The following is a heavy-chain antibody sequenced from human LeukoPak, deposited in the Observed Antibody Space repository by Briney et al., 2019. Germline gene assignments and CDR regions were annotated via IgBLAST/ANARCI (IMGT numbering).Heavy chain of an antibody. Sequence: ASVKVSCKASGYTFTGYYMHWVRKAPAQGLEWMGRINPNSGGTNYAQKFQGRVTMTRDTSISTAYMELSRLRSDDTAVYYCARGGKLRWLQSQDYWGQGTQVTVSS. V-gene: IGHV1-2*06. D-gene: IGHD5-24*01. J-gene: IGHJ4*02. CDR1: GYTFTGYY. CDR2: INPNSGGT. CDR3: ARGGKLRWLQSQDY.